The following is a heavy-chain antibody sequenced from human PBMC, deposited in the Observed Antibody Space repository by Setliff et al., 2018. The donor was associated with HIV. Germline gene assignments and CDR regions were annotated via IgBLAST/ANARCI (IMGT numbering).Heavy chain of an antibody. J-gene: IGHJ4*02. CDR1: GFTFSSYG. V-gene: IGHV3-49*04. D-gene: IGHD7-27*01. Sequence: GGSLRLSCAASGFTFSSYGMHWVRQAPGKGLEWVSFIRTTPFGGTAEYAASVKGRFTFSRDDSKGIAYLQMNSLKTEDTAVYYCARSDWGSKDDYWGQGTLVTVSS. CDR2: IRTTPFGGTA. CDR3: ARSDWGSKDDY.